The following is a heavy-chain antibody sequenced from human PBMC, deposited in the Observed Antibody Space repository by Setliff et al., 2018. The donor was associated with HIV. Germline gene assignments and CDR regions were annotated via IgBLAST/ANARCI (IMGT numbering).Heavy chain of an antibody. CDR3: ARGYTNIEMATTYSYYMDV. CDR2: IKSNNGHT. V-gene: IGHV1-2*02. Sequence: ASVKVSCKASGYTFTGYYMHWVRQAPGQGLEWMGWIKSNNGHTAYAQKFQGRVAMVRDTSTSTAFMEVSSLTFDDTAIYYCARGYTNIEMATTYSYYMDVWGMGTAVTVSS. CDR1: GYTFTGYY. D-gene: IGHD1-1*01. J-gene: IGHJ6*03.